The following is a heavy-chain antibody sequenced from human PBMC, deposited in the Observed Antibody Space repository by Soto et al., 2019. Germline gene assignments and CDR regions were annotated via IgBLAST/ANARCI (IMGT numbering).Heavy chain of an antibody. CDR1: GYTFTSYA. CDR2: INAGNGNT. V-gene: IGHV1-3*05. D-gene: IGHD2-21*02. J-gene: IGHJ4*02. CDR3: ERSIVVVTALDY. Sequence: QVQLVQSGAEEKKPGASVKVSCKASGYTFTSYAMHWVRQAPGQRLEWMGWINAGNGNTKYSQKFQGRVTITRDTSASTADMELSSLRSEDTAVYYWERSIVVVTALDYWGQGTLVTVSS.